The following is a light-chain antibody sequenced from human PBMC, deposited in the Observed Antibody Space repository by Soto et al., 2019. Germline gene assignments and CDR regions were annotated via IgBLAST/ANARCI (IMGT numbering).Light chain of an antibody. Sequence: ETVLTQSPDTLSLSPGESATLSCRASQVVGSSYLAWFQQKPGQAPSLLIYDASTRATGIPDRFSGSGSETDFTLTISRLEPEDFAVYYCQQYGSSPITFGQGTRLEIK. V-gene: IGKV3-20*01. J-gene: IGKJ5*01. CDR1: QVVGSSY. CDR3: QQYGSSPIT. CDR2: DAS.